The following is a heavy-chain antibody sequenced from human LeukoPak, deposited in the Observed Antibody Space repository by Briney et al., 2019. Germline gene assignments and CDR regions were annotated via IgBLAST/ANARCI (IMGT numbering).Heavy chain of an antibody. CDR2: IRYDGSNK. Sequence: PRGSLRLSCAASGFTFSNYGMHWVRQAPGKGLEWVAFIRYDGSNKYYADSVKGRFTISRDNSKNTLYLQMNSLKTEDTAVYYCASGPTIYWGFDYWGQGTLVTVSS. J-gene: IGHJ4*02. V-gene: IGHV3-30*02. CDR1: GFTFSNYG. D-gene: IGHD7-27*01. CDR3: ASGPTIYWGFDY.